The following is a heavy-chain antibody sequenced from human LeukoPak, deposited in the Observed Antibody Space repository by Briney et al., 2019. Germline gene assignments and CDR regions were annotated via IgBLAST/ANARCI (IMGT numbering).Heavy chain of an antibody. CDR1: GYTFTSYG. D-gene: IGHD6-19*01. V-gene: IGHV1-18*01. Sequence: GASVKVSCKASGYTFTSYGISWVRQAPGQGLEWMGWISAYNGNTNYAQKLQGRVTMTTDTSTSTAYMELRSLRSDDTAVYYCARSGGSGWYYYYYYMDVWGKGTTVTISS. CDR3: ARSGGSGWYYYYYYMDV. J-gene: IGHJ6*03. CDR2: ISAYNGNT.